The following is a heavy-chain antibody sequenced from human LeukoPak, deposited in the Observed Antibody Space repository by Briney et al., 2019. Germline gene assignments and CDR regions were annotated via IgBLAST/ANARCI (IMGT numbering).Heavy chain of an antibody. CDR3: ARSRDDYGDHEGYYFDY. J-gene: IGHJ4*02. V-gene: IGHV3-33*01. Sequence: GGSLRLSCAASGFTFSSYGMHWVRQAPGKGLEWVAVIWYDGSNKYYADSVKGRFTISRDNSKNTLYLQMNSLRAEDTAVYYCARSRDDYGDHEGYYFDYWGQGTLVTVSS. D-gene: IGHD4-17*01. CDR2: IWYDGSNK. CDR1: GFTFSSYG.